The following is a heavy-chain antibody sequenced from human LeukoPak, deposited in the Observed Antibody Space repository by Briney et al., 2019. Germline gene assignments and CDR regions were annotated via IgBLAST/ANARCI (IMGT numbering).Heavy chain of an antibody. CDR1: GYTFTGYY. Sequence: ASVKVSCKASGYTFTGYYMHWVRQAPGQGLEWMGWINPNSGGTNYAQKFQGRVTMTRDTSISTAYMELSRLRSDDTAVYYCARDVEGGSYHNGFDSWGQGTLVTVSS. CDR2: INPNSGGT. D-gene: IGHD1-26*01. CDR3: ARDVEGGSYHNGFDS. V-gene: IGHV1-2*02. J-gene: IGHJ4*02.